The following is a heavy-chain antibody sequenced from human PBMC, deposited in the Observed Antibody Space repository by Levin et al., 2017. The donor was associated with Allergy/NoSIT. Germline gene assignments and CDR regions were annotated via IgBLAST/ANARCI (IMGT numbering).Heavy chain of an antibody. CDR3: AREYIAVAGTLDY. J-gene: IGHJ4*02. D-gene: IGHD6-19*01. CDR2: ISYSGGP. Sequence: SETLSLTCSVSGDSISSGGYYWSWIRQHPGKGLEWIGYISYSGGPYYNPSLKSRLAISVDTSKNQFSLKLSSVTAADTAVYYCAREYIAVAGTLDYWGQGTLVTGSS. V-gene: IGHV4-31*03. CDR1: GDSISSGGYY.